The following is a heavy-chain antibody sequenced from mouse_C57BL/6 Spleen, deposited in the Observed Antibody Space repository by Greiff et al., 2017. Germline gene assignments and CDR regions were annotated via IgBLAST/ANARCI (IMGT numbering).Heavy chain of an antibody. CDR1: GYTFTDYE. J-gene: IGHJ2*01. CDR3: TRMGSFDY. V-gene: IGHV1-15*01. Sequence: QVHVKQSGAELVRPGASVTLSCKASGYTFTDYEMHWVKQTPVHGLEWIGAIDPETGGTAYNQKFKGKAILTADKSSSTAYMELRSLTSEDSAVYYCTRMGSFDYWGQGTTLTVSS. CDR2: IDPETGGT.